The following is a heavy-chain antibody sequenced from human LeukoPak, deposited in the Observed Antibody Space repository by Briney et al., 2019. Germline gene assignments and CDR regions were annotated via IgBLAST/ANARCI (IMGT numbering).Heavy chain of an antibody. D-gene: IGHD6-19*01. Sequence: PGGSLRLSCAASGFTFSSYSMNWVRQAPGKGLEWVSSISSSSYIYYADSVKGRFTISRDNAKNSLYLQMNSLRAEDTAVYYCARFRAVAGTFDYWGQGTLVTVSS. J-gene: IGHJ4*02. CDR3: ARFRAVAGTFDY. CDR1: GFTFSSYS. CDR2: ISSSSYI. V-gene: IGHV3-21*01.